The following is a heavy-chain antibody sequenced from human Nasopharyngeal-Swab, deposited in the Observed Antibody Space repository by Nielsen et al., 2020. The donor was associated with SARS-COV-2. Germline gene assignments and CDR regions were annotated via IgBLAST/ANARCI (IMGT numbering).Heavy chain of an antibody. CDR2: ITPDGSSP. D-gene: IGHD6-6*01. CDR1: GFTFSSYS. CDR3: TRDDGQLGDY. V-gene: IGHV3-74*01. J-gene: IGHJ4*02. Sequence: GGSLRLSCAASGFTFSSYSMNWVRQAPGKGLVWVSRITPDGSSPSYADSVQGRFTISRDNSRSTLSLQMHSLRAEDTAVYYCTRDDGQLGDYWGQGTLVTVSS.